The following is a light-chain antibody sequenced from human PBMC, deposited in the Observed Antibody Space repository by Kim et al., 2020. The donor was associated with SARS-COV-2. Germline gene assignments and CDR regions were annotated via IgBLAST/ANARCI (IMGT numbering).Light chain of an antibody. CDR2: DVT. Sequence: QSALTQPASVSGSPGQSITISCTGTSGDVGGYNYVSWYQQHPGKAPKLMIYDVTKRPSGVSNRFSGSKSGNTASLTISGLQAEDEADYYCSSYTSSNTLVFGGGTQLTVL. V-gene: IGLV2-14*03. J-gene: IGLJ2*01. CDR1: SGDVGGYNY. CDR3: SSYTSSNTLV.